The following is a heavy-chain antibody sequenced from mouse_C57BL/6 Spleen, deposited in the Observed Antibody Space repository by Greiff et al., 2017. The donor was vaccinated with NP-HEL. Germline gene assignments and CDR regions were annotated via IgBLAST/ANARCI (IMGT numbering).Heavy chain of an antibody. Sequence: QVQLQQPGAELVKPGASVKMSCKASGYTFTSYWITWVKQRPGQGLEWIGDIYPGSGSTNYNEKFKSKATLTVDTSSSTAYMQLSSLTSEDSAVYYCARNFDYGRDWYIDVWGTGTTVTVSS. J-gene: IGHJ1*03. V-gene: IGHV1-55*01. CDR3: ARNFDYGRDWYIDV. CDR2: IYPGSGST. CDR1: GYTFTSYW. D-gene: IGHD1-1*01.